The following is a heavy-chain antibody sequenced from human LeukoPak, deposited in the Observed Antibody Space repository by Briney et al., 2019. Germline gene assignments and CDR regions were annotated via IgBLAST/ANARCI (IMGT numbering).Heavy chain of an antibody. CDR1: GYTFTGYY. V-gene: IGHV1-2*06. D-gene: IGHD2-15*01. Sequence: ASVKVSCKASGYTFTGYYMHWVRHAPGQGLEWMGRINPNSGGTNYAQKFQGRVTMTRDTSISTAYMELSRLRSDDTAVYYCARDKAVVAATFWFDPWGQGTLVTVSS. CDR3: ARDKAVVAATFWFDP. CDR2: INPNSGGT. J-gene: IGHJ5*02.